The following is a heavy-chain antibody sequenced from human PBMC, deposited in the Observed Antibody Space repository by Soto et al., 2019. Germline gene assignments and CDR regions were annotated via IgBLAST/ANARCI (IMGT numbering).Heavy chain of an antibody. D-gene: IGHD5-18*01. CDR1: GGSISSYY. Sequence: SETLSLTCTVSGGSISSYYWSWIRQPPGKGLEWIGYIYSSGSTNYNPSHKSRDNNSADTSKNQVSIKLTSVTAADTAVYYCARDHPHSYGIYYFDYWGQGTLVTVS. CDR3: ARDHPHSYGIYYFDY. CDR2: IYSSGST. V-gene: IGHV4-59*01. J-gene: IGHJ4*02.